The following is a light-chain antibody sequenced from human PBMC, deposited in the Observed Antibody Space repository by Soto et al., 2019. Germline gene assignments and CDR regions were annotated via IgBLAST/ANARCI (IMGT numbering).Light chain of an antibody. CDR3: QQYNFYPYT. Sequence: DIQMTQSPSTLSASVGDRVTITCRASQSITTWLAWYQQKPGKSPTLLIFDASSLESGVPSRFSGSGTGTEFTLSISSLQPDDFATYYCQQYNFYPYTFGQGTKLAIK. V-gene: IGKV1-5*01. J-gene: IGKJ2*01. CDR2: DAS. CDR1: QSITTW.